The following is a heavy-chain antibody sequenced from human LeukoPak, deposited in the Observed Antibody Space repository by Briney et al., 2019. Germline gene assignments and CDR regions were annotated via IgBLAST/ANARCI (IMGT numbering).Heavy chain of an antibody. Sequence: GGSLRLSCPASGFTFSTYSMNCVRLAPGKGLEWVSDIDSGTNNIHYADSVKGRFTISRDDAKNPLYLQMDSLRAEDTAVYYCARRFDYGGQGTRVTVAS. CDR2: IDSGTNNI. V-gene: IGHV3-48*01. CDR1: GFTFSTYS. J-gene: IGHJ4*02. CDR3: ARRFDY.